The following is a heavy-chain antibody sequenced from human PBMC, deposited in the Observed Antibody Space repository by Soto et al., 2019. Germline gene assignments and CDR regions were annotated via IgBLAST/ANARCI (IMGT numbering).Heavy chain of an antibody. CDR1: GGSLTTDDYY. CDR3: ARENLLYCGRGCYSSPSDS. D-gene: IGHD2-21*02. Sequence: QVQLQESGPGLVKPSQTLSLTCTVSGGSLTTDDYYWSWIRQHPGKGLEWLGYMSHSGSTFYNPSLKSRITMSVDTSHNQFAPKLTSVTAAYTAVYYCARENLLYCGRGCYSSPSDSWGQGTLVMVSS. V-gene: IGHV4-31*03. J-gene: IGHJ4*02. CDR2: MSHSGST.